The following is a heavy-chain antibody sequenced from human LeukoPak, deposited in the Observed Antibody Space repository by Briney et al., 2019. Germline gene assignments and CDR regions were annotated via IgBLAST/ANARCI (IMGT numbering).Heavy chain of an antibody. CDR2: IRGDGNEK. Sequence: GGSLRLSCAASGFSFSSYWMTWVRQAPGRGLEFVANIRGDGNEKYYMDSMKGRLTISRDNAKNSLFLQMSGLRAEDTAVYYCARGGGSYRKNVAFDIWGQGTMVTVSS. CDR3: ARGGGSYRKNVAFDI. D-gene: IGHD1-26*01. CDR1: GFSFSSYW. V-gene: IGHV3-7*03. J-gene: IGHJ3*02.